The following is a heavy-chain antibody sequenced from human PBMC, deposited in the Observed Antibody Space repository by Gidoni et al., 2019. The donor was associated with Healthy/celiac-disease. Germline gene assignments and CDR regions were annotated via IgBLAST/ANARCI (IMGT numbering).Heavy chain of an antibody. D-gene: IGHD2-2*01. Sequence: EVQLLESGGGLVQPGGSLRLSCAASGFTFSSYAMSWVRQAQGKGLEWVSAISGSGGSTYYADSVKGRFTISRDNSKNTLYLQMNSLRAEDTAVYYCAKRPRSGIVVVPAASPFDYWGQGTLVTVSS. J-gene: IGHJ4*02. V-gene: IGHV3-23*01. CDR3: AKRPRSGIVVVPAASPFDY. CDR1: GFTFSSYA. CDR2: ISGSGGST.